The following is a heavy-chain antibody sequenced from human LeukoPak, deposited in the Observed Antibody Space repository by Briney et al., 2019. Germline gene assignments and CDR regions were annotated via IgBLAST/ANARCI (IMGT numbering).Heavy chain of an antibody. CDR3: ARHVQDLGIKV. V-gene: IGHV4-39*01. J-gene: IGHJ6*02. Sequence: SETLSLTCTVSGASISSSDSYWSWIRQPPGKGLEWIGSIYRRGSTSYNPSLESRVTVSEDMSKNHFSLRLSSVTAADTAVYYCARHVQDLGIKVWGQGTTVTVSS. CDR1: GASISSSDSY. CDR2: IYRRGST.